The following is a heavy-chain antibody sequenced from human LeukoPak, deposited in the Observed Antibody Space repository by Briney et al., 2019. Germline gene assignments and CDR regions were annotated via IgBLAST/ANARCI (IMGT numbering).Heavy chain of an antibody. CDR3: ARARTGVDV. CDR2: IYYSGST. Sequence: SETLSLTCTVSGGSISSYYWSWIRQPPGKGLEWIGCIYYSGSTNYNPSLKSRVTISVDTSKNQFSLKLSSVTAADTAVYYCARARTGVDVWGQGTTVTVSS. CDR1: GGSISSYY. V-gene: IGHV4-59*01. D-gene: IGHD1-14*01. J-gene: IGHJ6*02.